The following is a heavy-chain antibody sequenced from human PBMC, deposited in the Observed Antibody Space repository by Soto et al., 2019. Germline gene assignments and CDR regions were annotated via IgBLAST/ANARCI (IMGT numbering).Heavy chain of an antibody. V-gene: IGHV1-69*01. J-gene: IGHJ6*02. CDR2: IIPMYGTP. CDR3: ARSPVSTIFGGGYYYHGMDV. CDR1: GGTFSSYA. Sequence: QVQLVQSGAEVMKPGSSVKVSCKASGGTFSSYAISWVRQAPGQGLEWMGGIIPMYGTPNYAPKFQGRVAITADESTSTADMELSTLRSEDTAVYYCARSPVSTIFGGGYYYHGMDVWGQGTTVTVS. D-gene: IGHD3-3*01.